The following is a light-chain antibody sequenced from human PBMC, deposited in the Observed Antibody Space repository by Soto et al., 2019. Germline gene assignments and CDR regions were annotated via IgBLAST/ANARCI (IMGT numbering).Light chain of an antibody. J-gene: IGLJ1*01. CDR1: SSNIGAGYD. Sequence: KRVTISCTGSSSNIGAGYDVHWYQQLPGTAPKLLIYGNGNRPSGVPDRFPGSKSGTSASLAITGLQAEDEADYYCQSYDSSLSGSEVFGTGTKVTVL. CDR2: GNG. V-gene: IGLV1-40*01. CDR3: QSYDSSLSGSEV.